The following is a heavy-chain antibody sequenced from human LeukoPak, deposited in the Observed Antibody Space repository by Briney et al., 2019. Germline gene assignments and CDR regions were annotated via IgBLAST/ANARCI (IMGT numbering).Heavy chain of an antibody. CDR1: GFSLSTSGVG. Sequence: ESGPTLVKPTQTLTLTCTFSGFSLSTSGVGVGWIRQPPGKALEWLALTYWDDDKRYSPSLKSRLTITKDTSKNQVVLTMTNMDPVDTATYYCANFDSSGYYRKFDYWGQGTLVTVSS. V-gene: IGHV2-5*02. CDR2: TYWDDDK. J-gene: IGHJ4*02. D-gene: IGHD3-22*01. CDR3: ANFDSSGYYRKFDY.